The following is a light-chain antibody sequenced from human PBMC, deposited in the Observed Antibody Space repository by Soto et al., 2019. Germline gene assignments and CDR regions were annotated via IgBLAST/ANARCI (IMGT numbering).Light chain of an antibody. CDR2: AAS. Sequence: DIQMTQSPPSLSASVGDRVSITYRASQGISNYLAWYQQKPGKVPKLLIYAASTLQSGVPSRFSASGSGTYFTLTISSLQPEDVATYYCQKYNSVPFTFAPGTKV. CDR3: QKYNSVPFT. J-gene: IGKJ3*01. CDR1: QGISNY. V-gene: IGKV1-27*01.